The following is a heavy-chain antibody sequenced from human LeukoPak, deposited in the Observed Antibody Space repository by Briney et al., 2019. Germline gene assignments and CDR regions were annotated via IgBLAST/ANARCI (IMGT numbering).Heavy chain of an antibody. V-gene: IGHV4-38-2*01. CDR3: ARAYFSGGAFDI. J-gene: IGHJ3*02. Sequence: MSSETLSLTCGVSGYSIRTGYYWAGVRQPPGKDLEWIGSVYHSGSTYYNPSLKSRVNILVDTSKNQFSLSLTSVTAADTAIYYRARAYFSGGAFDISGPGTMVTLSS. CDR1: GYSIRTGYY. D-gene: IGHD2/OR15-2a*01. CDR2: VYHSGST.